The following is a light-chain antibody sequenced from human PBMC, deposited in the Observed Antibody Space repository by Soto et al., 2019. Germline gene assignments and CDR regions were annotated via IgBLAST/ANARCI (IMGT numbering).Light chain of an antibody. V-gene: IGKV1-8*01. Sequence: AIRMTQSPSSFSASTGDRVTITCRASQGISSYVAWYQQQPGKAPKLLIYAASTLQSGDPSRFSGSGSGTDFTLTIRCLQSEDFATYYSQQYYSYPRAFGQGTKVEIK. J-gene: IGKJ1*01. CDR3: QQYYSYPRA. CDR2: AAS. CDR1: QGISSY.